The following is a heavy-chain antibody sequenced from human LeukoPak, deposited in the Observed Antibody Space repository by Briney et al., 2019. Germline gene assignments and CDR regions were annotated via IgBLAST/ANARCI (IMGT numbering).Heavy chain of an antibody. CDR1: GYSISSGYY. CDR2: IYHSGST. J-gene: IGHJ5*02. D-gene: IGHD2-2*01. CDR3: ASLYIVVVPAAIGWFDP. Sequence: TPSETLSLTCAVSGYSISSGYYWGWIRQPPVKGLEWIGSIYHSGSTYYNPSLKSRVTISVDTSKNQFSLKLSSVTAADTPVYYCASLYIVVVPAAIGWFDPWRQGALVTVSS. V-gene: IGHV4-38-2*01.